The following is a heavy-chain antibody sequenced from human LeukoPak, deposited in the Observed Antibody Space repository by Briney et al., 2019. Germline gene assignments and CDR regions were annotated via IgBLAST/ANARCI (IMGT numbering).Heavy chain of an antibody. CDR3: AKDWGRYYYDSSGYHY. J-gene: IGHJ4*02. Sequence: GGSLRLSCAASGFTFSSYGMHWVRQAPGKGLEWVAVISYDGSNKYYADSVKGRFTISRDNSKNTLYLQMNSLRAEDTAVYYCAKDWGRYYYDSSGYHYWGQGTLVTVSS. CDR1: GFTFSSYG. D-gene: IGHD3-22*01. CDR2: ISYDGSNK. V-gene: IGHV3-30*18.